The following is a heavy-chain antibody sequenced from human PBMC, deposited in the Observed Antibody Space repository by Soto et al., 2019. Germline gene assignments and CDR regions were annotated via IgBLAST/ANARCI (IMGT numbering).Heavy chain of an antibody. CDR3: ARGGHCSGGSCYSWDAFDI. CDR2: IYYSGST. CDR1: GGSISSGGYY. J-gene: IGHJ3*02. V-gene: IGHV4-31*03. D-gene: IGHD2-15*01. Sequence: QVQLQESGPGLVKPSQTLSLTCTVSGGSISSGGYYWSWIRQHPGKGLEWIGYIYYSGSTYYNPSLKSRVTISVDTSKNQFSLKLSSVTAADTAVYYCARGGHCSGGSCYSWDAFDIWGQGTMVTVSS.